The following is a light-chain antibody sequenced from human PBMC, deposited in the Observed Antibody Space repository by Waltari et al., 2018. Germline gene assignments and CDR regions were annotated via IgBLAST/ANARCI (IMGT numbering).Light chain of an antibody. CDR3: QQRTDWPPYS. Sequence: EIVLTQSPATLSLSPGGRAVLSCRASQRISMYLAWYQQKPGQPPRLLIYDATHRASGIPTRCSGSWSGTDFTLTISRLEPEDSAIYYCQQRTDWPPYSFGQGTRLDIK. CDR2: DAT. CDR1: QRISMY. J-gene: IGKJ2*03. V-gene: IGKV3-11*01.